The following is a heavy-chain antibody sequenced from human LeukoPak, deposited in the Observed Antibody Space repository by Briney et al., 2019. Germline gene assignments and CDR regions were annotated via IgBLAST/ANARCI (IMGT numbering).Heavy chain of an antibody. CDR2: MNPNSGNT. D-gene: IGHD3/OR15-3a*01. Sequence: ASVKVSCKASGYTFTSYDINWVRQATGQGLEWMGWMNPNSGNTGYAQKFQGRVTITRNTSISTAYMELSSPRSEDTAVYYCARGSKDWYYYYYYMDVWGKGTTVTVSS. V-gene: IGHV1-8*03. CDR3: ARGSKDWYYYYYYMDV. J-gene: IGHJ6*03. CDR1: GYTFTSYD.